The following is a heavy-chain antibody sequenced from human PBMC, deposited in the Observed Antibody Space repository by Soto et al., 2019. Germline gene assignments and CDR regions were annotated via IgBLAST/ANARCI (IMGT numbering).Heavy chain of an antibody. V-gene: IGHV3-48*04. D-gene: IGHD5-18*01. CDR3: ARGPQLQLWLQGFDP. CDR2: ISSSSSTI. Sequence: PGGSLRLSCAASGFTFSSYSMNWVRQAPGKGLEWVSYISSSSSTIYYADSVKGRFTISRDNAKNSLYLQMNSLRAEDTAVYYCARGPQLQLWLQGFDPWGQGTLVTVSS. CDR1: GFTFSSYS. J-gene: IGHJ5*02.